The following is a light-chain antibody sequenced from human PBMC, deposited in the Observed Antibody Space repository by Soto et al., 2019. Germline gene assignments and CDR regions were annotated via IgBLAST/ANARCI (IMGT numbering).Light chain of an antibody. CDR3: CSYAGSSTF. Sequence: QSALTQPASVSGSPGRSITISCTGTSCDVGSYNLVSWYQQHPGKAPKLMIYEVSKRPSGVSNRFSGSKSGNTASLTISGLQAEDEADYYCCSYAGSSTFFGNGTKVTVL. J-gene: IGLJ1*01. CDR2: EVS. V-gene: IGLV2-23*02. CDR1: SCDVGSYNL.